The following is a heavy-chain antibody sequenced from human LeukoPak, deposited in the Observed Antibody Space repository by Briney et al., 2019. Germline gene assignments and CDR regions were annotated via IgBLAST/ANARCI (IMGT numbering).Heavy chain of an antibody. CDR2: IIPIFGTA. CDR1: GGTFSSYA. D-gene: IGHD5-12*01. J-gene: IGHJ5*02. V-gene: IGHV1-69*06. Sequence: SVKVSCKASGGTFSSYAISWVRQAPGQGLEWMGGIIPIFGTANYAQKFQGRVTITADKSTSTAYMELSSLRSEDTAVYYCARWRGGSTTTHTENWFDPWGQGTLVTVSS. CDR3: ARWRGGSTTTHTENWFDP.